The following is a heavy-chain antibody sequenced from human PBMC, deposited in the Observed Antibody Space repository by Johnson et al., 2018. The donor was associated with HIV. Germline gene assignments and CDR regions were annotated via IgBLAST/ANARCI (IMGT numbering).Heavy chain of an antibody. D-gene: IGHD3-3*01. CDR2: ISYYGSNK. CDR1: GFTFSSYA. Sequence: QVQLMESGGGVVQPGRYLRLSCAASGFTFSSYAMHWARQAPGKGLEWVAVISYYGSNKYYADSVTVRFTISRNNSKSTLSLQMKRLRAEDTAVYYCASPVWSCYPFDAFDIWGQGTMVTVSS. CDR3: ASPVWSCYPFDAFDI. V-gene: IGHV3-30*04. J-gene: IGHJ3*02.